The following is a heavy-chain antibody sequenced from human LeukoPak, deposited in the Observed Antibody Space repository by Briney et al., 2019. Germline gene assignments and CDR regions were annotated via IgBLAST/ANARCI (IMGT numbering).Heavy chain of an antibody. D-gene: IGHD3-22*01. CDR1: GGSISSYY. J-gene: IGHJ3*02. CDR3: AREVRDYYDSSDPDAFDI. V-gene: IGHV4-59*01. CDR2: IYYSGST. Sequence: SETLSLTCTVSGGSISSYYWSWIRQPPGKGLEWIGYIYYSGSTNYNPSLKSRVTISVDTSKNQFSLKLSSVTAADTAVYYCAREVRDYYDSSDPDAFDIWGQGTMVTVSS.